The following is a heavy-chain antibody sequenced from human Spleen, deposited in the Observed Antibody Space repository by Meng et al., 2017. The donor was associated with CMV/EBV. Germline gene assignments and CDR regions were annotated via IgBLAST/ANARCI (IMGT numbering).Heavy chain of an antibody. Sequence: SETLSLTCIVSGGSISSHHWSWIRQPPGKGLEWIGYVFDSGSTNYNPALKSRATISGDTSENQFSLRLRSVTAADTAVYYCARTYSRNWAFDFWGQGTLVTVSS. V-gene: IGHV4-59*11. CDR2: VFDSGST. CDR3: ARTYSRNWAFDF. D-gene: IGHD6-13*01. J-gene: IGHJ4*02. CDR1: GGSISSHH.